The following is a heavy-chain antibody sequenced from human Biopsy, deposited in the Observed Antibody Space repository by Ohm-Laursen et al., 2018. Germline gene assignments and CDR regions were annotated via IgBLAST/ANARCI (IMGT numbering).Heavy chain of an antibody. CDR1: GFTFSGYA. Sequence: SLRLSCSASGFTFSGYAMSWVRQSPEKGLEWVSVVTGSGRSTYYTDSVKVRFSISRDNSKNTLYLQMNSLRVEDTAVYYCAKGRSGGTGHGNWFDPWGQGTLVIVSS. CDR3: AKGRSGGTGHGNWFDP. D-gene: IGHD3-10*01. CDR2: VTGSGRST. J-gene: IGHJ5*02. V-gene: IGHV3-23*01.